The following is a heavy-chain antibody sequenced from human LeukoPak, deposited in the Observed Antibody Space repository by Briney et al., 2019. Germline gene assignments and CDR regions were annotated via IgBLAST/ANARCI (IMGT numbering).Heavy chain of an antibody. J-gene: IGHJ4*02. CDR2: TYHSGTT. V-gene: IGHV4-59*11. D-gene: IGHD1-20*01. Sequence: SETLSLTCTVSGGSISSHDWSWSWIRQTPKKGLEWIGYTYHSGTTNYNTSLKSRVTISVDTSKNEFSLRLSSATAADTAVYYCTRGHYNLNVAYYSWGQGILVTVPS. CDR1: GGSISSHD. CDR3: TRGHYNLNVAYYS.